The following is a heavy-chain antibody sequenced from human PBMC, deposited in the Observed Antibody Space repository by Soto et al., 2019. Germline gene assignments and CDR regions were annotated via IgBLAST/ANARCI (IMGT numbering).Heavy chain of an antibody. CDR2: IKSKTDGGTT. J-gene: IGHJ3*02. Sequence: GGSLRLSCAASGFTFSNAWMSWVRQAPGKGLEWVGRIKSKTDGGTTDYAAPVKGRFTISRDDSKNTLYLQMNSLKTEDTAVYCCTSPIKNSVYYAFDIWGQGTMVTVSS. CDR1: GFTFSNAW. CDR3: TSPIKNSVYYAFDI. D-gene: IGHD3-22*01. V-gene: IGHV3-15*01.